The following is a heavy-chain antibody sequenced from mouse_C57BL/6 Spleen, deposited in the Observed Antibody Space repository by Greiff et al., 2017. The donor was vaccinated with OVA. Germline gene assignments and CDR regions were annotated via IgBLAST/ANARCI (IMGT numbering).Heavy chain of an antibody. CDR2: ISSGSSTI. CDR1: GFTFSDYG. J-gene: IGHJ3*01. Sequence: EVMLVESVGGLVKPGGSLKLSCAASGFTFSDYGMHWVRQAPEKGLEWVAYISSGSSTIYYADTVKGRFTISRDNAKNTLFLQMTSLRSEDTAMYYCARNYASDWFAYWGQGTLVTVSA. CDR3: ARNYASDWFAY. D-gene: IGHD6-1*01. V-gene: IGHV5-17*01.